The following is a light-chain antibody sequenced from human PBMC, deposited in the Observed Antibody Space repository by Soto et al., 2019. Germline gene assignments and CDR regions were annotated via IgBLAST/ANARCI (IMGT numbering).Light chain of an antibody. CDR1: QSIHIY. Sequence: DIQMTQSPSSLSASVGDRVTITCRASQSIHIYLNWYQQKPGKAPKLLIYGASSLQSGVPSRFSGSGSGTDFTLTISSLQPDDFATYYCQQSYSTPYTFGQGTKLEIK. CDR3: QQSYSTPYT. J-gene: IGKJ2*01. CDR2: GAS. V-gene: IGKV1-39*01.